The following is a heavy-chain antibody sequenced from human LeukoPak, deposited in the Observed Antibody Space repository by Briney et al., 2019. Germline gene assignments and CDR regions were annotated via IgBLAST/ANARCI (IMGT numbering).Heavy chain of an antibody. V-gene: IGHV3-30*02. CDR3: ARVPARGQWDFQH. CDR2: IRYDGSNK. CDR1: GFTFSSYG. D-gene: IGHD2-8*01. J-gene: IGHJ1*01. Sequence: PGGSLRLSCAASGFTFSSYGMHWVRQAPGKGLEWVAFIRYDGSNKYYADSVKGRFTISRDNAKNSLYLQMISLRAEDTAVYYCARVPARGQWDFQHWGQGTLVTVSS.